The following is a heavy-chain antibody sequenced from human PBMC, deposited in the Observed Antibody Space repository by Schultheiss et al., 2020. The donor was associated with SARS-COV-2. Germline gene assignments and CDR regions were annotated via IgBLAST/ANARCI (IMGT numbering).Heavy chain of an antibody. CDR1: GYSFTSYW. D-gene: IGHD6-13*01. CDR3: ARHGSSAAAGTNYYYYGMDV. V-gene: IGHV5-10-1*01. Sequence: GESLKISCKGSGYSFTSYWIGWVRQMPGKGLEWMGRIDPSDSYTNYSPSFQGHVTISADKSISTAYLQWSSLKASDTAMYYCARHGSSAAAGTNYYYYGMDVWGQGTTVTVSS. J-gene: IGHJ6*02. CDR2: IDPSDSYT.